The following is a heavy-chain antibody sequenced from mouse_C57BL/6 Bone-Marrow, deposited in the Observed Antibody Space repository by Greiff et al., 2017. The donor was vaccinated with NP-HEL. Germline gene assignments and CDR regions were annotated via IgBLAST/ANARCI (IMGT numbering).Heavy chain of an antibody. D-gene: IGHD1-1*01. CDR2: IYPGNSDT. V-gene: IGHV1-5*01. CDR1: GYTFTSYW. Sequence: VQLKQSGTVLARPGASVKMSCKTSGYTFTSYWMHWVKQRPGQGLEWIGAIYPGNSDTSYNQKFKGKAKLTAVTSASTAYMELSSLTNEDSAVYYCTTTVVDPGYFDYWGQGTTLTVSS. CDR3: TTTVVDPGYFDY. J-gene: IGHJ2*01.